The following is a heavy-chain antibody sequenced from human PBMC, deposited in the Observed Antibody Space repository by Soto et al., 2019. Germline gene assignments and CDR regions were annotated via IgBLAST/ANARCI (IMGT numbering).Heavy chain of an antibody. CDR1: GFNIRSYW. CDR3: ARDVGFDYVN. Sequence: EVQLVESGGGLVQPGGSLRISCGVSGFNIRSYWMSWVRQAPGKGLEWVASIKEDGSEIYYVESVRGRFAISRDSAENSLHLLMNSLSAEDIGVYFCARDVGFDYVNWGQGTLVTVSS. D-gene: IGHD3-16*01. J-gene: IGHJ4*02. V-gene: IGHV3-7*01. CDR2: IKEDGSEI.